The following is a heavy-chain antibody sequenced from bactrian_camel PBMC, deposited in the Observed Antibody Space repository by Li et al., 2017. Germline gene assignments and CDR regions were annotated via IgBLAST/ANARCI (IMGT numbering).Heavy chain of an antibody. Sequence: QVQLVESGGGSVQPGGSLRLSCAAPGYRYDTYCMGWFRQAPGKAREGIAVIDSDGDTAYAESMKDRFAISVDNAKNTLYLQMNSLKPEDTATYYCAAGQGVGWCLDVIRVGAEADFDYWGHGTQVTVS. CDR3: AAGQGVGWCLDVIRVGAEADFDY. V-gene: IGHV3S26*01. D-gene: IGHD5*01. CDR2: IDSDGDT. J-gene: IGHJ6*01. CDR1: GYRYDTYC.